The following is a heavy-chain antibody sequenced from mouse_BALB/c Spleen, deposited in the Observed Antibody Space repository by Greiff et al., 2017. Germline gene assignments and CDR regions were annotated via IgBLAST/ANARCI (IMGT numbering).Heavy chain of an antibody. D-gene: IGHD2-4*01. CDR3: ARDPAMITTSYSDY. CDR1: GFTFTDYY. V-gene: IGHV7-3*02. J-gene: IGHJ2*01. Sequence: EVKLVESGGGLVQPGGSLRLSCATPGFTFTDYYMSWVRQPPGKALEWLGFIRNKANGYTTEYSASVKGRFTISRDNSQSILYLQMNTLRAEDSATYYCARDPAMITTSYSDYWGQGTTLTVSS. CDR2: IRNKANGYTT.